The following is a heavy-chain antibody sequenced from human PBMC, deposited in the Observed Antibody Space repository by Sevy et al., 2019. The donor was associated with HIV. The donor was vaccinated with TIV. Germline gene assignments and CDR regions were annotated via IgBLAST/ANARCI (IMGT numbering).Heavy chain of an antibody. V-gene: IGHV6-1*01. J-gene: IGHJ5*02. CDR1: GDSVSSNSAA. D-gene: IGHD3-22*01. Sequence: QSQTLSLTCAISGDSVSSNSAAWNWIRQSPSRGLEWLGRTYYRSKWYNDYAVSVKSRITINPDTSKNQFSLQLNSVTPEETAVKCCARAPMIVVVITNWFDPWGQGTLVTVS. CDR3: ARAPMIVVVITNWFDP. CDR2: TYYRSKWYN.